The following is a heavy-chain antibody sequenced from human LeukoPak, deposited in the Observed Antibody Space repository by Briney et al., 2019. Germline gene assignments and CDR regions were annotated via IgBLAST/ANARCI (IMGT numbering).Heavy chain of an antibody. V-gene: IGHV3-13*01. D-gene: IGHD3-10*01. CDR1: GFTFSSYD. CDR2: IGTAGGT. J-gene: IGHJ3*02. Sequence: PGGSLRLSCAASGFTFSSYDMHWVRQATGKGLEWVSAIGTAGGTYYPGSVKGRFTISRENAKNSLYLQMNSLRAGDTAVYYCARDRGVGAFDIWGQGTMVTVSS. CDR3: ARDRGVGAFDI.